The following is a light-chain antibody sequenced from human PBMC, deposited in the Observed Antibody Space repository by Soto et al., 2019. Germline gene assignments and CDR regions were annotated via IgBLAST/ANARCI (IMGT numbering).Light chain of an antibody. CDR1: QSLTTRF. J-gene: IGKJ2*01. Sequence: EIVLTQSPGTLSLSPGERATLSYIASQSLTTRFLAWYQQKPGQAPRLLIYGASSRATGIPDRFSGSGSGREYTLTISRLEPEDFAVYSCQQSADLPYTFGQGTTLEIK. CDR2: GAS. V-gene: IGKV3-20*01. CDR3: QQSADLPYT.